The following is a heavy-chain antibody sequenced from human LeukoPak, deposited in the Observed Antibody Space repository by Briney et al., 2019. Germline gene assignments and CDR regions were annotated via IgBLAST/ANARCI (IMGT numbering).Heavy chain of an antibody. V-gene: IGHV3-74*01. CDR2: ITSDGSST. D-gene: IGHD3-10*01. Sequence: GGSLRLSCAASGFTLSSYWMHWVRQAPGKGLVWVSRITSDGSSTSYADSVKGRFTISRDNAKNTLYLQMNSLRAEDTAVYYCARGRVTMVRGDYYYYMDVWGKGTTVTVSS. CDR1: GFTLSSYW. CDR3: ARGRVTMVRGDYYYYMDV. J-gene: IGHJ6*03.